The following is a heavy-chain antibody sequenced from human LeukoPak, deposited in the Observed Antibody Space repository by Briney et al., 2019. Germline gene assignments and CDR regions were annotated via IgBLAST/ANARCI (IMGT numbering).Heavy chain of an antibody. Sequence: PGRSLRLSWAAAGFTVSSYAVHWVRQAPGKGLEWVAVISYDGSNKYYADSVKGRFTISRDNSKNTLYLQMNSLRAEDTAVYYCARDSCSSTSCYFEYFQHWGQGTLVTVSS. CDR3: ARDSCSSTSCYFEYFQH. CDR2: ISYDGSNK. J-gene: IGHJ1*01. D-gene: IGHD2-2*01. V-gene: IGHV3-30*04. CDR1: GFTVSSYA.